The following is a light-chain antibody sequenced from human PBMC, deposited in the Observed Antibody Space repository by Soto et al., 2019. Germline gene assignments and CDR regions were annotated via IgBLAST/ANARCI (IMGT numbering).Light chain of an antibody. J-gene: IGLJ1*01. CDR3: ISFAVRHYV. Sequence: QSVLTQPPSASGSPGQSVTISCTGTSSDVGGYEYVSWYQQHPGKAPKLIIYDVLRRPSGVPDRFSGSKSANTASLTVSGLQAEDEADYYCISFAVRHYVFGTGTKVTVL. CDR1: SSDVGGYEY. CDR2: DVL. V-gene: IGLV2-8*01.